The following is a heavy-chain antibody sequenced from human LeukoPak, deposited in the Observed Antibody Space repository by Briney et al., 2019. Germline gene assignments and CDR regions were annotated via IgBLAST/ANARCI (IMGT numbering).Heavy chain of an antibody. D-gene: IGHD3-22*01. Sequence: SETLSLTCTVSGGSISSYYWSWIRQPPGKGLEWIGYIYYSGSTNYNPSLKSRVTTSVDTSKNQFSLKLSSVTAADTAVYYCARGYSSGYYPIDYWGQGTLVTVSS. V-gene: IGHV4-59*01. CDR2: IYYSGST. CDR3: ARGYSSGYYPIDY. CDR1: GGSISSYY. J-gene: IGHJ4*02.